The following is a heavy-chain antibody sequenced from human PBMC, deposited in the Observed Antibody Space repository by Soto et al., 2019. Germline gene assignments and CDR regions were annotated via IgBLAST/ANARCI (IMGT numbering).Heavy chain of an antibody. CDR1: GYPFTSYG. CDR2: ISAYNGNT. CDR3: ARSVGYYYDSSGYYRVGYFDY. D-gene: IGHD3-22*01. Sequence: GGSVKVCFKASGYPFTSYGISWVRQAPGQGLEWVVWISAYNGNTNYAHKLQGRVTMTTDTSTSTAYMELRSLRSDDTAVYYCARSVGYYYDSSGYYRVGYFDYWGQGTLVTVSS. V-gene: IGHV1-18*04. J-gene: IGHJ4*02.